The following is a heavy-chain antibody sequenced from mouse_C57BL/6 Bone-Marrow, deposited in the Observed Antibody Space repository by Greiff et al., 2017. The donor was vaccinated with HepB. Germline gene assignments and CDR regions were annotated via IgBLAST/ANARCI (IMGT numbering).Heavy chain of an antibody. CDR1: GYTFTSYW. V-gene: IGHV1-64*01. CDR2: IHPNSGST. Sequence: VQLQQPGAELVKPGASVKLSCKASGYTFTSYWMHWVKQRPGQGLEWIGMIHPNSGSTNYNEKFKSKATLTVDKSSSTAYMQLSSLTSEDSAVYYCARVLRHWYFDVWGTGTTVTVSS. D-gene: IGHD1-2*01. J-gene: IGHJ1*03. CDR3: ARVLRHWYFDV.